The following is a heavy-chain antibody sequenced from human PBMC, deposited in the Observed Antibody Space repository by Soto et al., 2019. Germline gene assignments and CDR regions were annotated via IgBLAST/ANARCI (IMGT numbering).Heavy chain of an antibody. CDR3: ATGGNVYSSGWYFDY. CDR2: ISGSGGST. Sequence: PGGSLRLSCAASGFTFSSYAMSWVRQAPGKGLEWVSAISGSGGSTYYADSVKGRFTISRDNSKNTLYLQMSSLRAEDTAVYYCATGGNVYSSGWYFDYWGQGTLVTVSS. V-gene: IGHV3-23*01. J-gene: IGHJ4*02. CDR1: GFTFSSYA. D-gene: IGHD6-19*01.